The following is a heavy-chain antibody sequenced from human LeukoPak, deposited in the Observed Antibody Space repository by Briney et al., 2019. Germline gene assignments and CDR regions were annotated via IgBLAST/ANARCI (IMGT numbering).Heavy chain of an antibody. V-gene: IGHV3-30*18. Sequence: GGSLRLSCAASGFTFSSYGMHWVRQAPGKGLEWVAVISYDGSNKYYADSVKSRFTISRDNSKNTLYLQMNSLRAEDTAVYYCAKDGVFGDYSSGYYFDYWGQGTLVTVSS. D-gene: IGHD4-11*01. CDR1: GFTFSSYG. CDR2: ISYDGSNK. J-gene: IGHJ4*02. CDR3: AKDGVFGDYSSGYYFDY.